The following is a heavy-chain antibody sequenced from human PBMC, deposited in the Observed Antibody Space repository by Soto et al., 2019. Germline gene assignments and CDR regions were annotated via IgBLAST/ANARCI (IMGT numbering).Heavy chain of an antibody. CDR1: GFSLSTSGVG. D-gene: IGHD3-22*01. CDR2: IYWDDAK. V-gene: IGHV2-5*02. CDR3: AHHYDSSGYGGFDNWFDP. J-gene: IGHJ5*02. Sequence: QITLKESGPTLVKPTQTLTLTCTFSGFSLSTSGVGVGWIRQPPGKALEWLALIYWDDAKRYSPSLKSRLTISKDTSKNQVVLTMTNMDPVDTATYYCAHHYDSSGYGGFDNWFDPWGQGTLVTVSS.